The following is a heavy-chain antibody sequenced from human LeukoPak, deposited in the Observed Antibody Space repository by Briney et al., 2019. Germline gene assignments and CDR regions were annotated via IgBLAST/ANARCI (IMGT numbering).Heavy chain of an antibody. J-gene: IGHJ4*02. CDR2: ISSSGTTI. V-gene: IGHV3-48*03. Sequence: GGSLRLSCAASGFTFSRYEMNWVRQAPGKGLKWVSYISSSGTTIYYADSVKGRFTISRDNAKNSLYLQMNSRRAEDTAVYYCARDPPLLDYWGQGTLVTVSS. CDR3: ARDPPLLDY. CDR1: GFTFSRYE.